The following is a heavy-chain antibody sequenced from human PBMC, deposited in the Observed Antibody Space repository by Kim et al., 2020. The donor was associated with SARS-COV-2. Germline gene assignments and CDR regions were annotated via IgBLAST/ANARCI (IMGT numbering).Heavy chain of an antibody. J-gene: IGHJ4*02. CDR3: ARLVGYSSSWYNFDY. D-gene: IGHD6-13*01. Sequence: PSFQGHVTISADKSISTAYLQWSSLKASDTAMYYCARLVGYSSSWYNFDYWGQGTLVTVSS. V-gene: IGHV5-10-1*01.